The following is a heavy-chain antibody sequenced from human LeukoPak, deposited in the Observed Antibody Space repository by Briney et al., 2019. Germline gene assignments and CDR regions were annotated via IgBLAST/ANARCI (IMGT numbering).Heavy chain of an antibody. Sequence: GRSLRLSCAASGFTFSSNAMSWVRQAPGKGLEWVSGISGSGGSTYYADSVKGRFTISRDNSKNTLYLQMNSLRAEDTAVYYCYYAGYWGQGTLVTVSS. CDR1: GFTFSSNA. D-gene: IGHD1-26*01. CDR3: YYAGY. CDR2: ISGSGGST. J-gene: IGHJ4*02. V-gene: IGHV3-23*01.